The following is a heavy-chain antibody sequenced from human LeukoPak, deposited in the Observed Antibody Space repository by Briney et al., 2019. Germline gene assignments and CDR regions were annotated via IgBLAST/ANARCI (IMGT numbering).Heavy chain of an antibody. CDR3: ARGLLDDYTHPAAFDI. J-gene: IGHJ3*02. V-gene: IGHV4-59*01. Sequence: SETLSLTCTVSGDSISSYYWSWIRQPPGKGLEWIGYIYYSGSTNYNPSLKSRVTISIDTSKNQFSLKLSSVTAADTAVYYCARGLLDDYTHPAAFDIWGQGTMVTVSS. CDR2: IYYSGST. D-gene: IGHD5-24*01. CDR1: GDSISSYY.